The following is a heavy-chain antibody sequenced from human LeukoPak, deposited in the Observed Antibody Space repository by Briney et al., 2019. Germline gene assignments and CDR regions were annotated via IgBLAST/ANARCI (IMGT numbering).Heavy chain of an antibody. CDR2: IYTSGTT. CDR3: ARQCSSDWYLWFDP. CDR1: GGSISSYY. D-gene: IGHD6-19*01. Sequence: SETLSLTCTVSGGSISSYYWSWIRQPAGKGLEWIGRIYTSGTTNYNPSLKSRVTMSVDTSKNQFSLKLSSVTAADTAVYYCARQCSSDWYLWFDPWGQGTLVTVSS. J-gene: IGHJ5*02. V-gene: IGHV4-4*07.